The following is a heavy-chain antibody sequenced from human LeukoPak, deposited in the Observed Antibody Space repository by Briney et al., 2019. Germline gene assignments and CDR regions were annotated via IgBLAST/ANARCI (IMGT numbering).Heavy chain of an antibody. CDR2: IYYSGST. V-gene: IGHV4-30-4*07. D-gene: IGHD3-10*01. J-gene: IGHJ6*03. Sequence: PSETLSLTCAVSGGSISSGGYSWSWIRQPPGKGLEWIGYIYYSGSTYYNPSLKSRVTISVDTSKNQFSLNLSSVTAADTAVYYCATVRRGFGESSKYYSYYYMDVWGKGNTVTISS. CDR1: GGSISSGGYS. CDR3: ATVRRGFGESSKYYSYYYMDV.